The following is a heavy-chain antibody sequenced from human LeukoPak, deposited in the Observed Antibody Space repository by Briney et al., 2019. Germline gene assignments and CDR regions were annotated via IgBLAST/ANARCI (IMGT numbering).Heavy chain of an antibody. CDR2: INHSGST. Sequence: SETLSLTCAVYGGSFSGYYWSWIRQPPGKGLEWIGEINHSGSTNYNPSLKSRVTISVDTSKNQFSLKLSSVTAADTAVYYCAREAGLELLNAFDIWGQGTMVTVSS. D-gene: IGHD1-7*01. J-gene: IGHJ3*02. V-gene: IGHV4-34*01. CDR3: AREAGLELLNAFDI. CDR1: GGSFSGYY.